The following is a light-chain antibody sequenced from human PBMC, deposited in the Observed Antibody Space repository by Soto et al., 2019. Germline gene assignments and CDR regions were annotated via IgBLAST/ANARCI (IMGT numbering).Light chain of an antibody. CDR1: QSVLYSSNNKNY. CDR2: WAS. J-gene: IGKJ1*01. V-gene: IGKV4-1*01. Sequence: DIVMTQSPDSLAVSLGERATINCKSSQSVLYSSNNKNYLAWYQQKSGQPPKLLIYWASTRESGVPDRFSGSGSGTGFTLTISSLQAVAVAVYYCQHYYSPWTFGQGTKVEIK. CDR3: QHYYSPWT.